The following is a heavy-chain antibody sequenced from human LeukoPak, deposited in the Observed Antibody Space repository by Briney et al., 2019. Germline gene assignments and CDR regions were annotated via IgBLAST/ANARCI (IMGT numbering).Heavy chain of an antibody. J-gene: IGHJ5*02. CDR1: GFIFRTYD. CDR2: INGSGAGT. CDR3: AKAPLGHCRGSFCYHLDP. Sequence: GGSLRLSCATSGFIFRTYDMSWVRQTPGQGLEWVGAINGSGAGTYHAHSVRGRFTISRDNSKSTPYIQMNSVRAEDRAVYYCAKAPLGHCRGSFCYHLDPWGAGTLVTVYS. V-gene: IGHV3-23*01. D-gene: IGHD2-15*01.